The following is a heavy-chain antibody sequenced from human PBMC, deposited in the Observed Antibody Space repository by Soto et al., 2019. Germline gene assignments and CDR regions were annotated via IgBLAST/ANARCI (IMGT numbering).Heavy chain of an antibody. CDR2: NYYSGIT. CDR1: GGSITSGGYY. CDR3: ARGSSIAGRYYGMDV. Sequence: QVQLQESGPGLVTPSQTLSLTCTVSGGSITSGGYYWTWIRQHPGKGLEWIGYNYYSGITYYNPSRKSRVTISLDTSKNQFSLKLRSVTAADTAVYSCARGSSIAGRYYGMDVW. D-gene: IGHD6-6*01. J-gene: IGHJ6*01. V-gene: IGHV4-31*03.